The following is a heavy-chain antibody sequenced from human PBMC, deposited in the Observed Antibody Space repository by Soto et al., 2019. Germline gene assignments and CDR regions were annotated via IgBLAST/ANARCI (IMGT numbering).Heavy chain of an antibody. D-gene: IGHD1-26*01. V-gene: IGHV3-30*18. CDR1: GFTFSSYG. J-gene: IGHJ4*02. CDR3: AKDVRAVVGFDY. CDR2: ISYDGSNK. Sequence: ESGGGVVQPGRSLRLSCAASGFTFSSYGMHWVRQAPGKGLEWVAVISYDGSNKYYADSVKGRFTISRDNSKNTLYLQMNSLRAEDTAVYYCAKDVRAVVGFDYWGQGTLVTVSS.